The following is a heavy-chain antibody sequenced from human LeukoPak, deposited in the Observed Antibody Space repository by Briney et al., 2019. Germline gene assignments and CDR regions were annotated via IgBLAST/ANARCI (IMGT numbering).Heavy chain of an antibody. V-gene: IGHV3-30*02. J-gene: IGHJ6*02. CDR3: ARGRTAMDYGMDV. Sequence: GGSLRLSCAASGFTFSSYGMHWVRQAPGKGLEWVAFIRYDGSNKYYADSVKGRFTISRDNSKNTLYLQMNSLRAEDTAVYYCARGRTAMDYGMDVWGQGTTVTVSS. D-gene: IGHD5-18*01. CDR2: IRYDGSNK. CDR1: GFTFSSYG.